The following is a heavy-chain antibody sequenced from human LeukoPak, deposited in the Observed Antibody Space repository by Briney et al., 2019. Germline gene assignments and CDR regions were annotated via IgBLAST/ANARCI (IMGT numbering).Heavy chain of an antibody. CDR2: ISGSGRST. V-gene: IGHV3-23*01. Sequence: GGSLRLSCAASGFTFSGYAMSWVRQAPGKGLEWVSGISGSGRSTYYADSVKGRFTISRDNSRNTLYLQMNSLRADDTAVFYCAKVRYMNSWYREIDYWGQGTLVTVSS. D-gene: IGHD6-13*01. CDR1: GFTFSGYA. J-gene: IGHJ4*02. CDR3: AKVRYMNSWYREIDY.